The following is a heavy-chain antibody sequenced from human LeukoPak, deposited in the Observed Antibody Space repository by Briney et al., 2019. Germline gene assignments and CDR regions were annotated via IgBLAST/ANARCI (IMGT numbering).Heavy chain of an antibody. CDR2: IHTSGST. CDR3: ARLADP. J-gene: IGHJ5*02. V-gene: IGHV4-4*07. Sequence: SETLSLTCTVSGASISNYYWTWIRQPPGKGLEWIGRIHTSGSTKYNPSLKSRVTMSLDTSKNQCSLKLSSVTAADTAVYYCARLADPWGQGTLVTVSS. CDR1: GASISNYY.